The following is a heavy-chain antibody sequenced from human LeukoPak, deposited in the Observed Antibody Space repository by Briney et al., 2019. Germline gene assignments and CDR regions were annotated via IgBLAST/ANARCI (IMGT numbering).Heavy chain of an antibody. J-gene: IGHJ6*02. CDR3: ARQDSSSWYCYYGMDV. D-gene: IGHD6-13*01. CDR2: LYYSGST. CDR1: GVSISSSTFY. Sequence: AETLSLSCTVSGVSISSSTFYWGWIRQPPGQGLEWLGSLYYSGSTYYNPSLKSRVTISVDTPKNQFSLKLYSVTAADTAVYYCARQDSSSWYCYYGMDVWGQGTTVTVSS. V-gene: IGHV4-39*01.